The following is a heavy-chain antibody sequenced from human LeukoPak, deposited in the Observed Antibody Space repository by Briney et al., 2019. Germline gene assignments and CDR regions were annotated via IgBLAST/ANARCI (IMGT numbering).Heavy chain of an antibody. Sequence: GGSLRLSCAASGFTFSSYSMNWVRQAPGKGLEWVSSISSSSSYIYYADSVKGRFTISRDNSKNTLYLQMNSLRAEDTAVYYCARDVITGTSTGFDYWGQGTLVTVSS. CDR3: ARDVITGTSTGFDY. V-gene: IGHV3-21*01. J-gene: IGHJ4*02. D-gene: IGHD1-7*01. CDR2: ISSSSSYI. CDR1: GFTFSSYS.